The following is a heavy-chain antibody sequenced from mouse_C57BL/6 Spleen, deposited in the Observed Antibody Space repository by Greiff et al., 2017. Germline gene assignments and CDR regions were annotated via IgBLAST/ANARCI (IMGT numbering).Heavy chain of an antibody. J-gene: IGHJ4*01. D-gene: IGHD2-5*01. CDR2: INPNYGTT. CDR1: GYSFTDYN. Sequence: EVQVVESGPELVKPGASVKISCKASGYSFTDYNMNWVKQSNGKSLEWIGVINPNYGTTSYNQKFKGKATLTVDQSSSTAYMQLNSLTSEDSAVYYCARGGPYSNDAMDYWGQGTSVTVSS. V-gene: IGHV1-39*01. CDR3: ARGGPYSNDAMDY.